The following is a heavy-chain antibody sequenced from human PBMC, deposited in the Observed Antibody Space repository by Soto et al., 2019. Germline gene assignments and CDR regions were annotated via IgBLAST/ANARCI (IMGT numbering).Heavy chain of an antibody. D-gene: IGHD3-22*01. CDR2: ISAYNGNT. CDR1: GYTFTSYG. J-gene: IGHJ4*02. CDR3: ARDSAYYYDSSGYPIDY. Sequence: ASVKVSCKASGYTFTSYGISWVRQAPGQGLEWMGWISAYNGNTNYAQKLQGRVTMTTDTSTSTAYMELRSLRSDDTAVYYCARDSAYYYDSSGYPIDYWGQGTLVTVSS. V-gene: IGHV1-18*01.